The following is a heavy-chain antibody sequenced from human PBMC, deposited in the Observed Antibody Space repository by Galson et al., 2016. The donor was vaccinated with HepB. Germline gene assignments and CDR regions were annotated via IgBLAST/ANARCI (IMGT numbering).Heavy chain of an antibody. CDR2: ISAGGNTI. J-gene: IGHJ6*04. V-gene: IGHV3-48*03. Sequence: LRLSCAASGFTFSRYDMNWLRQAPGKGLEWVSYISAGGNTIYYADSVGGRLTVSRDNAKNSLLLQMRSLRAEDTAVYYCARYGDFPPQYDGMDVWGEGTTVTVSS. CDR1: GFTFSRYD. CDR3: ARYGDFPPQYDGMDV. D-gene: IGHD4-17*01.